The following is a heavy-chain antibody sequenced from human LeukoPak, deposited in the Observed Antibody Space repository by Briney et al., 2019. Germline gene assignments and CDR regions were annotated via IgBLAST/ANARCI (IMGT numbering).Heavy chain of an antibody. V-gene: IGHV1-18*01. J-gene: IGHJ6*03. CDR3: ARLQFGGSTSRYYYYYMDF. D-gene: IGHD5-24*01. CDR2: ISVHNGDT. CDR1: GYIFIQYG. Sequence: SSVKVSCKASGYIFIQYGISWVRPAAGQGLIWMGCISVHNGDTNYAQKLQGRVSMTTDTSTSTVYMELRSLRSDDTAVYYCARLQFGGSTSRYYYYYMDFWGKGTTVTVSS.